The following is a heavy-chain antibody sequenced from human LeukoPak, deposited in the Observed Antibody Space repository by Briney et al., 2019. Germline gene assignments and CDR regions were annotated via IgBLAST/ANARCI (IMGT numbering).Heavy chain of an antibody. D-gene: IGHD5-18*01. V-gene: IGHV1-24*01. CDR2: FDREDGET. J-gene: IGHJ4*02. Sequence: ASVKVSCKVSGYTLTEISLHWVRQAPGKGLEWMGGFDREDGETMYAQKFQGRVTMTEDTSTDTAFMELSSLRSEDTAVYYCATVGYSYGAFDYWGQGTLVIVAS. CDR3: ATVGYSYGAFDY. CDR1: GYTLTEIS.